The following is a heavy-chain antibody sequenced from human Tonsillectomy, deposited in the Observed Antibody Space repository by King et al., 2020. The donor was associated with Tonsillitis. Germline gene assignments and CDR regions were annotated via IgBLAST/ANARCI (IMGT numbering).Heavy chain of an antibody. D-gene: IGHD1-26*01. Sequence: QLVQSGAELKKPGSSVTVSCKASGGTHSSYAISWVRQAPGQGLEWMGKIIPMLDITNYAQKFQGRVTITADKSTDTAYMDLSSLKSEDTAVYYCAREGGATKYDYWGQGTLVTVSS. CDR2: IIPMLDIT. CDR3: AREGGATKYDY. V-gene: IGHV1-69*04. J-gene: IGHJ4*02. CDR1: GGTHSSYA.